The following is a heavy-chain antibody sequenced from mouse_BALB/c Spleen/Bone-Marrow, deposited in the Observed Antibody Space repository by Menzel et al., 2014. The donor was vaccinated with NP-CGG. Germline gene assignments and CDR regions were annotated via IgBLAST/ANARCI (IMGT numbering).Heavy chain of an antibody. CDR1: GFDFSRYW. Sequence: EVQLMESGGGLVQPGGSLKLSCAASGFDFSRYWMSWVRQAPGKGLEWIGEINPDSRTKNYSPSLKDKFIISRDNAKNTLYLRLNKVRSEDTALYYCARPDYYGYLNYWGQGTTLTVSS. J-gene: IGHJ2*01. CDR3: ARPDYYGYLNY. D-gene: IGHD1-1*01. CDR2: INPDSRTK. V-gene: IGHV4-1*02.